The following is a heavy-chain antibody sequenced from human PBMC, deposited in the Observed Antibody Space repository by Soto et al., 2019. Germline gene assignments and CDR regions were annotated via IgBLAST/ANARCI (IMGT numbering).Heavy chain of an antibody. CDR3: AREPTIFGVDYMDV. CDR2: INHSGST. D-gene: IGHD3-3*01. Sequence: PSETLSLTCAVYGGSFSGYYWSWIRQPPGKGLEWIGEINHSGSTNYNPSLKSRVTISVDTSKNQFSLKLSSVTAADTAVYYCAREPTIFGVDYMDVWGKGTTVTVSS. V-gene: IGHV4-34*01. J-gene: IGHJ6*03. CDR1: GGSFSGYY.